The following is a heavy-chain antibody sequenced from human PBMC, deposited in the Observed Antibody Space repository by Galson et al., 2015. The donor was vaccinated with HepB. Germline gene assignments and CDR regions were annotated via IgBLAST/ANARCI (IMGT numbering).Heavy chain of an antibody. V-gene: IGHV3-48*04. D-gene: IGHD3-3*01. CDR2: ISSSSNTI. CDR1: GLTFSDYS. J-gene: IGHJ4*02. CDR3: AGPLRFLVPHDY. Sequence: SLRLSCAASGLTFSDYSMNWVRQAPGKGLEWVAYISSSSNTINYADSVKGRFTISRDNAKKSLYLQMNTLRAEDTAVYYCAGPLRFLVPHDYWGQGTLVTVSS.